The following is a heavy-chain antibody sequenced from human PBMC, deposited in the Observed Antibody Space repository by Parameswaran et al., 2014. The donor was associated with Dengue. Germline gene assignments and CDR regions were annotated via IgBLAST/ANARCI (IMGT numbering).Heavy chain of an antibody. Sequence: VRQMPGKGLEWIGYIYHSGSTYYNPSLKSRVTISVDRSKNQFSLKLSSVTAADTAVYYCARGDGYGGNSDWSYFDYWGQGTLVTVSS. CDR2: IYHSGST. D-gene: IGHD4-23*01. V-gene: IGHV4-30-2*01. CDR3: ARGDGYGGNSDWSYFDY. J-gene: IGHJ4*02.